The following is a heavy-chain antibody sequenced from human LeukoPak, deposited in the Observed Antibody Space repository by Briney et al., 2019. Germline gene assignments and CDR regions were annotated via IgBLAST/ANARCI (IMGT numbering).Heavy chain of an antibody. CDR1: GYTFTSYG. V-gene: IGHV1-18*01. J-gene: IGHJ3*02. CDR2: ISAYNGNT. Sequence: ASVKVSCKASGYTFTSYGISWVRQAPGQGLEWMGWISAYNGNTNYAQRLQGRVTMTTDTSTSTAYMELRSLRSEDTVVYYCARGRLGYGDYHDAFDTWGQGTMVTVSS. CDR3: ARGRLGYGDYHDAFDT. D-gene: IGHD4-17*01.